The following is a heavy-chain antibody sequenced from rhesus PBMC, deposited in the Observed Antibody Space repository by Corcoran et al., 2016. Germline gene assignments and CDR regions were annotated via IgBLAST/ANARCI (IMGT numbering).Heavy chain of an antibody. CDR1: GYSISSNY. V-gene: IGHV4-147*01. CDR3: ARAPAGYSYGHYGLDS. Sequence: QVQLQESGPGLVKPSETLSLTCAVSGYSISSNYWSRIRQPPGKGLEWIGYIYGSSGTTYYNPSLKGRVTISTDTSKNQFSLKLSSVTAADTAVYYCARAPAGYSYGHYGLDSWGQGVVVTVSS. J-gene: IGHJ6*01. CDR2: IYGSSGTT. D-gene: IGHD5-36*01.